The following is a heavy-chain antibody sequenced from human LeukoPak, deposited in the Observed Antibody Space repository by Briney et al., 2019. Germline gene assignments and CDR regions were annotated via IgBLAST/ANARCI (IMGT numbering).Heavy chain of an antibody. CDR1: GGSISSGSYY. J-gene: IGHJ4*02. D-gene: IGHD3-3*01. CDR3: ASTNYDFWTRFDY. V-gene: IGHV4-61*02. Sequence: SETLSLTCTVSGGSISSGSYYWSWIRQPAGKGLEWIGRIYTSGSTNYNPSLKSRVTISVDTSKNQFSLKLSSVTAADTAVYYCASTNYDFWTRFDYWGQGTLVTVSS. CDR2: IYTSGST.